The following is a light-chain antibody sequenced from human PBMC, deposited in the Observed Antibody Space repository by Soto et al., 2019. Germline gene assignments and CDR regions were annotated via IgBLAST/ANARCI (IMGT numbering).Light chain of an antibody. Sequence: EIVLTQSPATLSLSPGERATLSCRASQSVSNYLGWYQQKPGQAPRLLIYDASNRATGVPARFSGSGSGTDFTLTISSLEPEDFGVYFCQRGSNWPPYTFGQGTKLEIK. V-gene: IGKV3-11*01. CDR1: QSVSNY. CDR2: DAS. J-gene: IGKJ2*01. CDR3: QRGSNWPPYT.